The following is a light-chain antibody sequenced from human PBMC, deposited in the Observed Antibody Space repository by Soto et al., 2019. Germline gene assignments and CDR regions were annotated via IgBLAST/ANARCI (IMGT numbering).Light chain of an antibody. Sequence: DIQMTQSPSSLSASVGDRVTITCQASQDISNYLNWYQQKPGKAPQLLIYDTSNLETGVPSRFSGSGSGTDFTFTISSLQPEDIATYFCQQYDHFPITFGRGTRLEIK. J-gene: IGKJ5*01. CDR1: QDISNY. CDR3: QQYDHFPIT. V-gene: IGKV1-33*01. CDR2: DTS.